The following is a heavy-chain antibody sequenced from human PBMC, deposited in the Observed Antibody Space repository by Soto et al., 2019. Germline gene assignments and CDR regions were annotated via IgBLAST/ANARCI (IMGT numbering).Heavy chain of an antibody. D-gene: IGHD5-12*01. Sequence: QVQLVQSGAEVKKPGSSVRVSCKASGGTFTNYTIGGVRQAPGQGLEWMGSIIPILNRAQYAQKFQGRVTITVDRATGTAYMDLNSLRSEDTAIYLCARDGYSGHDYGDWGQGTLVTVSS. V-gene: IGHV1-69*08. CDR2: IIPILNRA. J-gene: IGHJ4*02. CDR3: ARDGYSGHDYGD. CDR1: GGTFTNYT.